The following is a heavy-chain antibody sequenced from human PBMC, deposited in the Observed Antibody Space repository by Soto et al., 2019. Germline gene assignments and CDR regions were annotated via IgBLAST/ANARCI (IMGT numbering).Heavy chain of an antibody. CDR3: AREIYDSDTGPNFQYYFDS. J-gene: IGHJ4*02. CDR2: IDPSDSQT. CDR1: GYSFAGYW. D-gene: IGHD3-22*01. V-gene: IGHV5-10-1*01. Sequence: GESLKISCKGSGYSFAGYWITWVRQKPGKGLEWMGRIDPSDSQTYYSPSFRGHVTISVTKSITTVFLQWSSLRASDTAMYYCAREIYDSDTGPNFQYYFDSWGQGTPVTVSS.